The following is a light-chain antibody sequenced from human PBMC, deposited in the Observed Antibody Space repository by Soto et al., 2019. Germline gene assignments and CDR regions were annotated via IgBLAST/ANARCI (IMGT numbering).Light chain of an antibody. Sequence: EIVMTQSPATLSVSPGERATLSCRASRSVSSNLAWYQQKPGQAPRLLIYGASTRATGIPARFSGSGSGTEFTLTISSLQSEDFAVYYCQHRRTFGQGTKVDIK. J-gene: IGKJ1*01. CDR3: QHRRT. V-gene: IGKV3-15*01. CDR1: RSVSSN. CDR2: GAS.